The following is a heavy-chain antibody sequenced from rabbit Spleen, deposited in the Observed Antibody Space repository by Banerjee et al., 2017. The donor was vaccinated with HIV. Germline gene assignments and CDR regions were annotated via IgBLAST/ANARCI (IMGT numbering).Heavy chain of an antibody. J-gene: IGHJ4*01. CDR2: IYTSSGST. CDR1: GVSLNDKDV. CDR3: ARGGGL. Sequence: QEQLEESGGGLVKPEGSLTLTCKASGVSLNDKDVMCWVRQAPGKGLEWIGCIYTSSGSTWYASWVNGRFSISRENTQNTVSLQLNSLTAADTATYFCARGGGLWGQGTLVTVS. V-gene: IGHV1S43*01.